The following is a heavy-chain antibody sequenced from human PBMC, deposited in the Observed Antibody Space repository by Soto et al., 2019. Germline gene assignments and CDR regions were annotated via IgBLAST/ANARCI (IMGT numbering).Heavy chain of an antibody. Sequence: EVQLLESGGGLVQPGGSLRLPCAASEFTLRTNPMGWVGKAPGKGREWVPVIGGSGRTTYYADSVKGRFNISRDNSKNTLYLQMNTWRAEDTAVYDCAKATSGWTPHYVDYWGQGTLVTVSS. CDR2: IGGSGRTT. V-gene: IGHV3-23*01. CDR3: AKATSGWTPHYVDY. J-gene: IGHJ4*02. CDR1: EFTLRTNP. D-gene: IGHD6-19*01.